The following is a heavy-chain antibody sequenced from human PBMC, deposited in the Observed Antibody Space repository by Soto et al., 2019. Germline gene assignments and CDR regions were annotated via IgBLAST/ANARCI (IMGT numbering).Heavy chain of an antibody. CDR1: GYSISSGYY. CDR2: IYHSGST. J-gene: IGHJ4*02. Sequence: SETLSLTCAVSGYSISSGYYWGWIRQPPGKGLEWIGSIYHSGSTYYNPSLKSRVTISVDTSKNQFSLKLSSVTAADTAVYYCARVAYYYDSSGYYEAPFDYWGQGTLVTVSS. V-gene: IGHV4-38-2*01. D-gene: IGHD3-22*01. CDR3: ARVAYYYDSSGYYEAPFDY.